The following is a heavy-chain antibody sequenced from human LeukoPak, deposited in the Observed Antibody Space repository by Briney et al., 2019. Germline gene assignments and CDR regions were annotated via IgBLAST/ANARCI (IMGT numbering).Heavy chain of an antibody. CDR1: GGSISSGSYY. V-gene: IGHV4-61*02. J-gene: IGHJ4*02. CDR2: IYTRGST. D-gene: IGHD6-19*01. Sequence: SETLSLTCTVSGGSISSGSYYWSWIRQPAGKGLEWIGRIYTRGSTNYNPSLKSRVTISVDTSKNQFSLKLSSVTAADTAVYYCVGYSSGFYFDYWGQGTLVTVSS. CDR3: VGYSSGFYFDY.